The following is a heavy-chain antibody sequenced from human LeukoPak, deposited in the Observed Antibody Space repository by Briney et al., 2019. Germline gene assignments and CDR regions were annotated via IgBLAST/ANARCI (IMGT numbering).Heavy chain of an antibody. CDR3: AKDGHYDSSGSPTGYFDY. CDR1: GFSFSTYA. J-gene: IGHJ4*02. Sequence: QSGGSLRLSCAASGFSFSTYAMSWVRQAPGKGLEWVSAISGSGYSTYYTDSVKGRFTISRDNSKNTLYLQMNSLRAEDTAVYYCAKDGHYDSSGSPTGYFDYWGQGTLVTVSS. D-gene: IGHD3-22*01. V-gene: IGHV3-23*01. CDR2: ISGSGYST.